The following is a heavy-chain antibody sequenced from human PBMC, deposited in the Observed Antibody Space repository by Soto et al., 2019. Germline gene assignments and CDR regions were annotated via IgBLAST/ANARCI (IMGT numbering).Heavy chain of an antibody. CDR1: GGSFSGYY. CDR3: ARLGGVTIFGVAPAWYFDL. V-gene: IGHV4-34*01. J-gene: IGHJ2*01. D-gene: IGHD3-3*01. CDR2: INHSGST. Sequence: PSETLSLTCAVYGGSFSGYYWSWIRQPPGKGLEWIGEINHSGSTNYNPSLKSRVTISVDTSKNQFSLKLSSVTAADTAVYYCARLGGVTIFGVAPAWYFDLWGRGTPGHRLL.